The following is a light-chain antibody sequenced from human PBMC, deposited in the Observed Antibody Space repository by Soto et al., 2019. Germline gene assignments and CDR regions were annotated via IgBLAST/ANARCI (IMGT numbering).Light chain of an antibody. CDR2: RAS. J-gene: IGKJ5*01. CDR1: QSVGTY. Sequence: EVVLTQSPATLSLSPGGGASLSCWASQSVGTYMAWYQHKPGQPPRLLIYRASSRAAGLPDRFSGSGSETEFTLTITTLQSEDFAVYYCQQYNKWPITFGQGTRLEI. V-gene: IGKV3-15*01. CDR3: QQYNKWPIT.